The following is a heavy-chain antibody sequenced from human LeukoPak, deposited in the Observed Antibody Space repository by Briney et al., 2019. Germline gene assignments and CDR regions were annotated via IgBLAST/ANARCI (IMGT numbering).Heavy chain of an antibody. J-gene: IGHJ6*03. D-gene: IGHD3-22*01. Sequence: SETLSLTCTVSGGSISSYYWSWIRQPPGKGLEWIGFIFYSGTTNYNTSLKSRVTISVDTSKKQFSLKLSSVTAADTAVYYCATGGPDYYDSSGYYPMDVWGKGTTVTISS. CDR1: GGSISSYY. CDR3: ATGGPDYYDSSGYYPMDV. CDR2: IFYSGTT. V-gene: IGHV4-59*01.